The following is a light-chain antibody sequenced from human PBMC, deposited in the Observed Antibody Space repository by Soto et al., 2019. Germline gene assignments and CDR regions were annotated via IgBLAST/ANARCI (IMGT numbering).Light chain of an antibody. J-gene: IGLJ2*01. Sequence: QSVLTQPASVSGSPGQSITISCTGTSSDVGGYKFVSWYQQHPGKAPKLMIYDVSNRPSGVSNRFSGSKSGNTASLTISGLQAEDEAHYYCSSYTSSSTPVVFGGGTKLTVL. CDR3: SSYTSSSTPVV. CDR2: DVS. V-gene: IGLV2-14*03. CDR1: SSDVGGYKF.